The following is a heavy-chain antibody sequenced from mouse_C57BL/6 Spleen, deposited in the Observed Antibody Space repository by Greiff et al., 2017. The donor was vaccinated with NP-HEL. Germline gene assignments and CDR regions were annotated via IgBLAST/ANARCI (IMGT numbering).Heavy chain of an antibody. J-gene: IGHJ3*01. CDR3: TTWGYYGSSYRAFAY. V-gene: IGHV14-4*01. Sequence: EVKLMESGAELVRPGASVKLSCTASGFNIKDDYMHWVKQRPEQGLEWIGWIDTENGDTEYASKFQGKATITADTSSNTAYLQLSSLTSEDTAVYYCTTWGYYGSSYRAFAYWGQGTLVTVSA. CDR2: IDTENGDT. CDR1: GFNIKDDY. D-gene: IGHD1-1*01.